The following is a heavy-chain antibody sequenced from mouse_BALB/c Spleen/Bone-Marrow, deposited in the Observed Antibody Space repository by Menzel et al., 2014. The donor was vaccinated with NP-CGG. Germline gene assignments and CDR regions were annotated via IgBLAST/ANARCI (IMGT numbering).Heavy chain of an antibody. D-gene: IGHD2-14*01. Sequence: VQIVESGGGLVKPGGSLKLSCAASGFTFSDYYMYWVRQTPEKRLEWVATISDAGSYTYYPDSVKGRFTISRDNAKNNLYLQMISLKSEDTAMYYCARDGDYRYALFAYWGQGTLVTVST. CDR3: ARDGDYRYALFAY. CDR2: ISDAGSYT. V-gene: IGHV5-4*02. CDR1: GFTFSDYY. J-gene: IGHJ3*01.